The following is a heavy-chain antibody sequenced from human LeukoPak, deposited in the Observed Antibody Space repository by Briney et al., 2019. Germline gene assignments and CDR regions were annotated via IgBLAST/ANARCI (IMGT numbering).Heavy chain of an antibody. J-gene: IGHJ4*02. CDR3: AREVAIVVVPAATFQDY. D-gene: IGHD2-2*01. V-gene: IGHV1-2*02. CDR2: INPNSGGT. CDR1: GYTFTGYY. Sequence: ASVKVSCKASGYTFTGYYMHWVRQAPGQGLEWMGWINPNSGGTNYAQKFQGRVTMTRDTSISTAYMELSRLRSDVTAVYYCAREVAIVVVPAATFQDYWGQGTLVTVSS.